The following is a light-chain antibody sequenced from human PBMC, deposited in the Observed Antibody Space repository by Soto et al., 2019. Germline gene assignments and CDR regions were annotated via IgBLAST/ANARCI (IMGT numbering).Light chain of an antibody. CDR3: QQRSNWPPTWT. CDR2: DAS. CDR1: QSVSSY. V-gene: IGKV3-11*01. Sequence: EIVLTQSPATLSLSPGERATLSCRASQSVSSYLAWYQQKPGQAPRLLIYDASNRATGIPARFSGSGSGTDFTLTFIILEPEDFAVYYCQQRSNWPPTWTFGQGTKVDIK. J-gene: IGKJ1*01.